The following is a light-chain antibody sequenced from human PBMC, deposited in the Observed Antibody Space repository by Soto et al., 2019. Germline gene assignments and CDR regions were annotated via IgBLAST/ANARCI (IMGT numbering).Light chain of an antibody. J-gene: IGLJ3*02. V-gene: IGLV2-14*01. CDR2: KVS. CDR1: NSDIGGYNY. Sequence: QSALTQPASVSGSPGQSITISCTGTNSDIGGYNYVSWHQHHPGTVPKLIIYKVSYRPSGVSDRFYGSKSCNTASLTISGLQAEDEADYYCSSYTTSSTWVFGGGTKLTVL. CDR3: SSYTTSSTWV.